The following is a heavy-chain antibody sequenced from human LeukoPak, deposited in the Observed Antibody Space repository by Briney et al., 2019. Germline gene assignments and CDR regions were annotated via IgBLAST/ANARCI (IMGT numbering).Heavy chain of an antibody. D-gene: IGHD6-19*01. CDR2: INPNSGGT. V-gene: IGHV1-2*02. CDR3: ARDPGPIAVAGIIDY. J-gene: IGHJ4*02. CDR1: GYTFTGYY. Sequence: ASVKVSCKASGYTFTGYYMHWVRQAPGQGLEWMGWINPNSGGTNYAQKFQGRVTMTRDTSISTAYMELSRLRSDDTAVYYRARDPGPIAVAGIIDYWGQGTLVTVSS.